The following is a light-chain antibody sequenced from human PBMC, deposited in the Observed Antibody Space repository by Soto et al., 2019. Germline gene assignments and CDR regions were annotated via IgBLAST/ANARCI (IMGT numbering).Light chain of an antibody. J-gene: IGKJ5*01. CDR3: QQYTGPPTT. Sequence: EIILTQSQHTLCFSPLARRPLXSRPSQTVSSNYLAWCQQRPGQAPRLLIYGASTRAAGIPDRFSGSGSGTDFTLTITRLEPEDSAVYFCQQYTGPPTTFGQGTRLEIK. CDR2: GAS. CDR1: QTVSSNY. V-gene: IGKV3-20*01.